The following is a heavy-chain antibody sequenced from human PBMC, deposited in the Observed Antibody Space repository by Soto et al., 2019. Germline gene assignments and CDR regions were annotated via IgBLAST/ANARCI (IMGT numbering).Heavy chain of an antibody. CDR1: GGSFSGYY. V-gene: IGHV4-34*01. Sequence: QVQLQQWGAGLLKPSETLSFTCAVYGGSFSGYYWSWIRQPPGKGLEWIGEINHSGSTNYNPSLKSRVTISVDTSKNQFSLKLSSVTAADTAVYYCARARMVRGVIRYYYMDVWGKGTTVTVSS. D-gene: IGHD3-10*01. CDR2: INHSGST. J-gene: IGHJ6*03. CDR3: ARARMVRGVIRYYYMDV.